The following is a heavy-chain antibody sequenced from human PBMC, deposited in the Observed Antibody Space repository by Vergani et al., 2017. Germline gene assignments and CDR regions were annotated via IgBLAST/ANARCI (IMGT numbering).Heavy chain of an antibody. J-gene: IGHJ6*03. Sequence: QLQLQESGPGLVKPSETLSLTCTVSGGSISSSSYYWGWIRQPPGKGLEWIGSIYYSGSTYYNPSLKSRVTISVDTSKNQFSLKLSSVTAADTAVYYCAREACSGGSCYYYMDVWGKGTTVTVSS. D-gene: IGHD2-15*01. CDR3: AREACSGGSCYYYMDV. CDR2: IYYSGST. V-gene: IGHV4-39*02. CDR1: GGSISSSSYY.